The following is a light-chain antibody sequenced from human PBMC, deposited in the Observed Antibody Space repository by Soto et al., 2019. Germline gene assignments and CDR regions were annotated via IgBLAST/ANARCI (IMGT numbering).Light chain of an antibody. CDR3: SSNTSSSTWV. V-gene: IGLV2-14*01. CDR1: SSDVGGYNY. Sequence: QSALTQPASVSGSPGQSITISCTGTSSDVGGYNYVSWYQQHPGKAPKLMIYEVSNRPSGVSNRFSGSKSGNTASLTISGLQAEDEADYYCSSNTSSSTWVFGGGTMLTVL. J-gene: IGLJ3*02. CDR2: EVS.